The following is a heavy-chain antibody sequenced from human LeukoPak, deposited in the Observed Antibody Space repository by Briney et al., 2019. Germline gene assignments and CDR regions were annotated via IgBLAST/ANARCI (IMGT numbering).Heavy chain of an antibody. D-gene: IGHD6-13*01. Sequence: SETLSLTCAVYGGSFSGYYWSWIRQPPGKGLEWIGEINHSGSTNYNPSLKSRVTMSVDTSKNQFSLKLSSVTAADTAVYYCARGNLYSSSWYAHWGQGTLVTVSS. J-gene: IGHJ5*02. CDR3: ARGNLYSSSWYAH. CDR2: INHSGST. V-gene: IGHV4-34*01. CDR1: GGSFSGYY.